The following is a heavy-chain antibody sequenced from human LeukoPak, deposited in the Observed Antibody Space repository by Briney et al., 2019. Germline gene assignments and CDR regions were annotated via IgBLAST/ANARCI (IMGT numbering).Heavy chain of an antibody. Sequence: GGSLRLSCAASGFTFISYAIHWVRQAPGKGLEWVSLTSGDGITTYFADSVKGRFTISRDNSKSSLFLQMNSLRTEDTALYYCARDHVYGGADYWGQGTLVTVSS. J-gene: IGHJ4*02. CDR2: TSGDGITT. D-gene: IGHD5/OR15-5a*01. V-gene: IGHV3-43*02. CDR1: GFTFISYA. CDR3: ARDHVYGGADY.